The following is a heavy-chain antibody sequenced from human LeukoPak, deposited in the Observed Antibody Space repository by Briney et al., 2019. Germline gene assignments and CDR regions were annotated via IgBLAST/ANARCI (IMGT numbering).Heavy chain of an antibody. V-gene: IGHV1-46*01. CDR3: ARGHVGYSSSSQDNWFDP. Sequence: ASVKVSCKASGYTFTSYYMHWVRHAPGQGLEWMGIINSSGGSTSYAQKFQGRVTMTRDMSTSTVYMELSSLRSEDTAVYYCARGHVGYSSSSQDNWFDPWGQGTLVTVSS. CDR1: GYTFTSYY. D-gene: IGHD6-6*01. J-gene: IGHJ5*02. CDR2: INSSGGST.